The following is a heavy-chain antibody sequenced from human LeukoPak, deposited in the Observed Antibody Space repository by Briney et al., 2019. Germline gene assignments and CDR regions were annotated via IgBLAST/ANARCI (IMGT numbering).Heavy chain of an antibody. Sequence: ASVKVSCKASGYTFTGYYMHWVRRAPGQGLEWMGWINPNSGGTNYAQKFQGRVTMTRDTSISTAYMELSRLRSDDTAVYYCARGREWLRLIDYWGQGTLVTVSS. CDR3: ARGREWLRLIDY. J-gene: IGHJ4*02. D-gene: IGHD5-12*01. V-gene: IGHV1-2*02. CDR2: INPNSGGT. CDR1: GYTFTGYY.